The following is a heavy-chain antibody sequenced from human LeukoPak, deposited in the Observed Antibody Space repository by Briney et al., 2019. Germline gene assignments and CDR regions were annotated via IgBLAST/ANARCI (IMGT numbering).Heavy chain of an antibody. D-gene: IGHD3-3*01. Sequence: ASVKVSCKASGYTFTGYYMHWVRQAPGQGLEWMGRIDPNSGGTNYAQKFQGRVTMTRDTSISTAYMELSRLRSDDTAVYYCARDGNFGVVPYPWGQGTLVTVSS. CDR3: ARDGNFGVVPYP. CDR1: GYTFTGYY. J-gene: IGHJ5*02. CDR2: IDPNSGGT. V-gene: IGHV1-2*06.